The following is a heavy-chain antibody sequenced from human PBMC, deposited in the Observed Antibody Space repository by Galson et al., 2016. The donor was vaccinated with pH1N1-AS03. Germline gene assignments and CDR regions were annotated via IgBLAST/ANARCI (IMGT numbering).Heavy chain of an antibody. D-gene: IGHD6-19*01. CDR3: ARAMYTSGWYGMDV. CDR1: GFIFSSDW. V-gene: IGHV3-74*01. J-gene: IGHJ6*02. CDR2: ITSDGSSI. Sequence: SLRLSCAAFGFIFSSDWMHWVRQVPGKGLVWVSRITSDGSSIIYADAVKGRFTTSRDNAKNTLYLQMSSLRAEDTAVYHCARAMYTSGWYGMDVWAKGPRSPSP.